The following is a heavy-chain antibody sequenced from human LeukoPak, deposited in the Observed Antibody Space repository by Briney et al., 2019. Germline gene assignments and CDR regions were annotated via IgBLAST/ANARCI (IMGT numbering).Heavy chain of an antibody. J-gene: IGHJ4*02. Sequence: PSETLSLTCTVSGGSISSSSYYWGWIRQPPGKGLEWIGSIYYSGSTYYDPSLKSRVTISVDTSKNQFSLKLSSVTAADTAVYYCATPEGEPPNWGQGTLVTVSS. CDR3: ATPEGEPPN. V-gene: IGHV4-39*01. D-gene: IGHD1-14*01. CDR1: GGSISSSSYY. CDR2: IYYSGST.